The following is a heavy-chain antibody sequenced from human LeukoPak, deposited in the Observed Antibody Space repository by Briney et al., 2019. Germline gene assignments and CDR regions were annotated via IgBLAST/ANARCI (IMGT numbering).Heavy chain of an antibody. CDR1: GYTFIGFY. Sequence: ASVKVSCKASGYTFIGFYIHWVRQAPGQGLEWVGWIDPSGGDTKYARRFQGRVTMTRDTLIRTAYMELSSLTSDDTAVYYCARDGAESGYNRYYYYYYMDVWGGGATVTVS. V-gene: IGHV1-2*02. CDR3: ARDGAESGYNRYYYYYYMDV. CDR2: IDPSGGDT. J-gene: IGHJ6*03. D-gene: IGHD5-24*01.